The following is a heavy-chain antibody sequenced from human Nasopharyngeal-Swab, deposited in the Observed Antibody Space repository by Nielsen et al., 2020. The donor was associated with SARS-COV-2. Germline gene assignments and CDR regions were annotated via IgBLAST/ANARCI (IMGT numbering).Heavy chain of an antibody. CDR2: INTNTGNP. D-gene: IGHD5-18*01. V-gene: IGHV7-4-1*02. CDR1: AYTFTSYA. CDR3: ARTPVTYYYYGMDV. J-gene: IGHJ6*02. Sequence: ASVQVSCNASAYTFTSYAMNWVRQAPGQGLEWMGWINTNTGNPTYAQGFTGRFVSSLDTSVSTAYLQNSSLKAEDTAVYYCARTPVTYYYYGMDVWGQGTTVTVSS.